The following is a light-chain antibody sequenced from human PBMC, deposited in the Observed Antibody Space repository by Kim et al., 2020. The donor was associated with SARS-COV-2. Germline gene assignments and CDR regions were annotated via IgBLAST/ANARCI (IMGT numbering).Light chain of an antibody. CDR3: QQYYTSPLT. V-gene: IGKV4-1*01. Sequence: TIHSNAIQSVFSTSNNKHSFACYQQNPGHPLKLLIYWASTRESGFPDRFSGSGSGSDFTLTIICLQAEDVAVYYCQQYYTSPLTFGGGTKVDIK. CDR1: QSVFSTSNNKHS. J-gene: IGKJ4*01. CDR2: WAS.